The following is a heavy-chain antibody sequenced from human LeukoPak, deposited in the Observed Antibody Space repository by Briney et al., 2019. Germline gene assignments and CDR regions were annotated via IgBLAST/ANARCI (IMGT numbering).Heavy chain of an antibody. CDR2: ISTQSGNT. CDR3: ARVAKFRFLEWLFADDY. V-gene: IGHV1-18*01. Sequence: ASVKVSCEASGYTLTSYGINWMRQAPGQGLEWMGWISTQSGNTNYAQKVQGRLTLTTDRSTNTAYMELRSLRSDDTAVYYCARVAKFRFLEWLFADDYWGQGTLVTVSS. J-gene: IGHJ4*02. D-gene: IGHD3-3*01. CDR1: GYTLTSYG.